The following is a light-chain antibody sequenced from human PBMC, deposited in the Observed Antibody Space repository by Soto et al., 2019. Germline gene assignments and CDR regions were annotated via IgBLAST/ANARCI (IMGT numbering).Light chain of an antibody. CDR3: QKDDGAPLT. CDR1: QGISNY. V-gene: IGKV1-27*01. J-gene: IGKJ4*01. CDR2: AAS. Sequence: DIQMTQSPSSLSASVGDRVTITCRASQGISNYLAWYQQKPGKVPKLLMYAASTLQSGVPSRFSGSASGTDFTLTISSLQPEDVASYYCQKDDGAPLTFGGGTKVEIK.